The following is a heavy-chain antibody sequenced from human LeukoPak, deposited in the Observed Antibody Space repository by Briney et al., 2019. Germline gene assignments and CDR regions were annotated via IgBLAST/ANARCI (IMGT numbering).Heavy chain of an antibody. CDR2: IYLGESDT. J-gene: IGHJ3*02. D-gene: IGHD3-10*01. V-gene: IGHV5-51*04. Sequence: GASLDISSEASGSIFTNYLIGWLRPLPGKGLEWMGIIYLGESDTKYRPSFQGQVTISAHKPNRTAYLQWSSLKASDTAMYYCARWTSGYNDAFDIWGEGTMVTVSS. CDR3: ARWTSGYNDAFDI. CDR1: GSIFTNYL.